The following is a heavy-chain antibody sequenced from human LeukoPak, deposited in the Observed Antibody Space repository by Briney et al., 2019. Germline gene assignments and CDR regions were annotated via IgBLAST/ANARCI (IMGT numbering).Heavy chain of an antibody. Sequence: QTGGSLRLSCAASGFTFSSYGMHWVRQAPGKGLEWVAVISYDGSNKYYADSVKGRFTISRDNSKNTLYLQMNSLRAEDTAVYYCAKGEGYCSAGTCYRYFDLWGRGTLVTVSS. J-gene: IGHJ2*01. CDR3: AKGEGYCSAGTCYRYFDL. D-gene: IGHD2-15*01. CDR1: GFTFSSYG. CDR2: ISYDGSNK. V-gene: IGHV3-30*18.